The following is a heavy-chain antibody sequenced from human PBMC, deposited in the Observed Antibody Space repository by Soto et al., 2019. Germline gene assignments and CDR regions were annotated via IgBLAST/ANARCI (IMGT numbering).Heavy chain of an antibody. V-gene: IGHV1-46*03. J-gene: IGHJ4*02. CDR1: GYTFTSYY. Sequence: ASVKVSCKASGYTFTSYYMHWVRQAPGQGLEWMGIINPSGGSTSYAQKFQGRVTMTRDTSTSTVYMELSSLRSEDMAVYYCARDLSTYYYDSSGYSYWGQGTLVTVSS. CDR2: INPSGGST. D-gene: IGHD3-22*01. CDR3: ARDLSTYYYDSSGYSY.